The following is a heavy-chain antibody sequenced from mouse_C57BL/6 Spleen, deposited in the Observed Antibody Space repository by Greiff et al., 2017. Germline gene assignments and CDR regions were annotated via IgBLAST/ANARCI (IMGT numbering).Heavy chain of an antibody. Sequence: EVQVVESGGGLVKPGGSLKLSCAASGFTFSDYGMHWVRQAPEKGLEWVAYISSGSSTIYYADTVKGRFTISRDNAKNTLFLQMTSLRSEDTAMYYCARIPHYYGSSYWYFDVWGTGTTVTVSS. D-gene: IGHD1-1*01. CDR1: GFTFSDYG. CDR3: ARIPHYYGSSYWYFDV. J-gene: IGHJ1*03. V-gene: IGHV5-17*01. CDR2: ISSGSSTI.